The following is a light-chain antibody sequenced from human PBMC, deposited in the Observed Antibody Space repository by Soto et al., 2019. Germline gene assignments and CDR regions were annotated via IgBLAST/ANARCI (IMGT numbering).Light chain of an antibody. Sequence: DIQVTQSPSSVSASVGDRVTITCRTSQDVSSWLAWYQQKPGKAPELLIYSASTLQTGVPSRFSGSGSGTDFTLTISSLQLEYFATHHRQPSNIFPLTFGG. J-gene: IGKJ4*01. CDR1: QDVSSW. CDR2: SAS. V-gene: IGKV1-12*01. CDR3: QPSNIFPLT.